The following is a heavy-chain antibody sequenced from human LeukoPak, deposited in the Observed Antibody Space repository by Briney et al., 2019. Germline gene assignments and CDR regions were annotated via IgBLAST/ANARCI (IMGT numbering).Heavy chain of an antibody. CDR2: IYVSGRT. Sequence: SETLSLTCAVSGDSMTNYYWSWIRQPAGQGLEWIGHIYVSGRTNYNPSFKSRVSMSIDTSKRQFSLNLTSVSAADTAVYFCARDRWELTPAKGWFDSWGQGTLVTVSS. J-gene: IGHJ5*01. CDR3: ARDRWELTPAKGWFDS. V-gene: IGHV4-4*07. D-gene: IGHD1-26*01. CDR1: GDSMTNYY.